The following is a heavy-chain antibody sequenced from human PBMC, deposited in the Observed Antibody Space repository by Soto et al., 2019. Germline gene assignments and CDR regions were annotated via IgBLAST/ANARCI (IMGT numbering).Heavy chain of an antibody. D-gene: IGHD5-12*01. CDR1: GGTFSSYA. CDR2: IIPIFGTA. CDR3: ASLRDGFENGKPDYFDY. V-gene: IGHV1-69*01. Sequence: QVHLVQSGAEVKKPGSSVKVSCKASGGTFSSYAISWVRQAPGQGLELMGGIIPIFGTANYAQKFQGRVTITADASTSTAYMELSSLRSEDTAVYYCASLRDGFENGKPDYFDYGGQGTLVTVAS. J-gene: IGHJ4*02.